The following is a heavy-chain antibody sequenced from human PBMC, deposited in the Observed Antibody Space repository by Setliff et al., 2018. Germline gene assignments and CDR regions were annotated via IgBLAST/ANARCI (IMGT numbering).Heavy chain of an antibody. Sequence: EASVKVSCKASGYTFTDYYIHWVRQAPGQGLEWMGIINPSGGSTSYAQKFQGRVTMTRDTSTSTVYMDLSSLRSEDTAVYYCARAPYGSSWYGYYYYYMDVWGKGTTVTVSS. J-gene: IGHJ6*03. CDR2: INPSGGST. CDR1: GYTFTDYY. D-gene: IGHD6-13*01. V-gene: IGHV1-46*01. CDR3: ARAPYGSSWYGYYYYYMDV.